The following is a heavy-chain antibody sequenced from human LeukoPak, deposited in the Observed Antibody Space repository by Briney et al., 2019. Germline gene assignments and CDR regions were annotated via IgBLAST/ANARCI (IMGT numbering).Heavy chain of an antibody. CDR3: AKGVRMTADNYYDSSGYYYYYYGMDV. D-gene: IGHD3-22*01. CDR2: ISWNSGSI. Sequence: GRSLRLSCAASGFTFDDYAMHWVRQAPGKGLEWVSGISWNSGSIGYADSVEGRFTISRDNAKNSLYLQMNSLRAEDTALYYCAKGVRMTADNYYDSSGYYYYYYGMDVWGQGTTVTVSS. V-gene: IGHV3-9*01. J-gene: IGHJ6*02. CDR1: GFTFDDYA.